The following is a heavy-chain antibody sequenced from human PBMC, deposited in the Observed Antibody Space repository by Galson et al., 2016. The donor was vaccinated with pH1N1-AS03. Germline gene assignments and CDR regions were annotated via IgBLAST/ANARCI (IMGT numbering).Heavy chain of an antibody. D-gene: IGHD4-23*01. CDR2: INPDTGNT. Sequence: SVKVSCKASGYTFSDYYLHWVRQAPGQGLEWMGWINPDTGNTDFAQKFQGRVTMTRDRAISTVDMELSRLQSDDTAVYYCARAQGNSKVWGSWGQGSLVTVSS. CDR1: GYTFSDYY. CDR3: ARAQGNSKVWGS. V-gene: IGHV1-2*02. J-gene: IGHJ5*02.